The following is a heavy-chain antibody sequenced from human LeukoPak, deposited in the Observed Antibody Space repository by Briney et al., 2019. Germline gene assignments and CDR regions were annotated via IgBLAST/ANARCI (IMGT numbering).Heavy chain of an antibody. CDR2: ISYDGSNK. CDR1: GFTFSSYA. D-gene: IGHD6-13*01. J-gene: IGHJ4*02. V-gene: IGHV3-30-3*01. CDR3: ARDPKPSSWYEAYFDY. Sequence: PGGSLRLSCAASGFTFSSYAMHWVRQAPGKGLEWVAVISYDGSNKYYADSVKGRFTISRDNSKNTLYLQMNSLRAEDTPVYYCARDPKPSSWYEAYFDYWGQGTLVTVSS.